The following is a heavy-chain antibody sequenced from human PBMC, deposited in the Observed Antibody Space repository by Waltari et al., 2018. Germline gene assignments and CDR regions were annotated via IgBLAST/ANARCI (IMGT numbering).Heavy chain of an antibody. J-gene: IGHJ5*02. Sequence: VQLVESGGGLIQPGGSLRLSCAASGFTVSSNYMSWVRQAPGKGLEWVAVISYDGSNKYYADSVKCRFTISRDNSKNTLYLQMNSLRAEDTAVYYCARELVVVAAISGWFDPWGQGTLVTVSS. D-gene: IGHD2-15*01. V-gene: IGHV3-30-3*01. CDR2: ISYDGSNK. CDR3: ARELVVVAAISGWFDP. CDR1: GFTVSSNY.